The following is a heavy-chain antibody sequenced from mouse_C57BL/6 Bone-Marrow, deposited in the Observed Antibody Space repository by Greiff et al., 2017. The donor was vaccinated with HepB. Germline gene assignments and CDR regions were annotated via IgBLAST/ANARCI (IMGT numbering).Heavy chain of an antibody. CDR3: ARNPLELITFDY. CDR1: GYTFTDYY. Sequence: VQLQQSGPELVKPGASVKISCKASGYTFTDYYINWVKQRPGQGLEWIGWIFPGSGSTYYNEKFKGKATLTVDKSSSTAYMLLSSLTSEDSAVYFGARNPLELITFDYWGQGTTLTVSS. D-gene: IGHD2-4*01. CDR2: IFPGSGST. J-gene: IGHJ2*01. V-gene: IGHV1-75*01.